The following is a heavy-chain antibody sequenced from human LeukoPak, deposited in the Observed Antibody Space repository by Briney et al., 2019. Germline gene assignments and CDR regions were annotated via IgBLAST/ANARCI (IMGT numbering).Heavy chain of an antibody. J-gene: IGHJ1*01. V-gene: IGHV3-53*01. CDR1: GFTVSSNY. CDR3: AGGSYCSGGSCYSVYFQH. D-gene: IGHD2-15*01. CDR2: IYSGGST. Sequence: GGSLRLSCAASGFTVSSNYMSWVRQAPGKGLEWVSVIYSGGSTYYADSVKGRFTISRDNSKNTLYLQMNSLGAEDTAVYYCAGGSYCSGGSCYSVYFQHWGQGTLVTVSS.